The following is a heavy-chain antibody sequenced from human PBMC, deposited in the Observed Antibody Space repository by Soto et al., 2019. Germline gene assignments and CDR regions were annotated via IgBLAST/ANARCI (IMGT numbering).Heavy chain of an antibody. V-gene: IGHV1-2*02. J-gene: IGHJ6*02. CDR3: ARAELHSRYYHYEMDV. CDR2: MSPSGGDT. Sequence: GASVKVSCKASGYTFIRNYIHWVRQAPGQGLEWMGWMSPSGGDTKYAQRFQGRVTMTRDTSISTAYMEPSSLRSDDTAIYYCARAELHSRYYHYEMDVWGQGTMVTVSS. D-gene: IGHD3-10*01. CDR1: GYTFIRNY.